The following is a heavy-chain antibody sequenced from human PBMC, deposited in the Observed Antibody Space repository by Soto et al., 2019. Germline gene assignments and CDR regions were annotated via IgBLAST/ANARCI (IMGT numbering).Heavy chain of an antibody. CDR1: GFTFSSYS. V-gene: IGHV3-48*02. D-gene: IGHD3-22*01. J-gene: IGHJ6*02. CDR3: ARDSEKYYYDSSGYYYYYYGMDV. CDR2: ISSSSSTI. Sequence: GGSLRLSCAASGFTFSSYSMNWVRQAPGKGLEWVSYISSSSSTIYYADSVKGRFTISRDNAKNSLYLQMNSLRDEDTAVYYCARDSEKYYYDSSGYYYYYYGMDVWGQGTTVTVSS.